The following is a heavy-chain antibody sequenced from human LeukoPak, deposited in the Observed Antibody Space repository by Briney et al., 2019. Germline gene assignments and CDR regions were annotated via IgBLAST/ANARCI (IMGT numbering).Heavy chain of an antibody. J-gene: IGHJ4*02. CDR3: ATLYPDYYDSSGYSNPFDY. CDR1: GYTFTGYY. V-gene: IGHV1-2*02. Sequence: GASVKVSCKASGYTFTGYYMHWVRQAPGQGLEWMGWINPNSGGTNYAQKFQGRVTMTRDTSISTAYMELSSLRSEDTAVYYCATLYPDYYDSSGYSNPFDYWGQGTLVTVSS. CDR2: INPNSGGT. D-gene: IGHD3-22*01.